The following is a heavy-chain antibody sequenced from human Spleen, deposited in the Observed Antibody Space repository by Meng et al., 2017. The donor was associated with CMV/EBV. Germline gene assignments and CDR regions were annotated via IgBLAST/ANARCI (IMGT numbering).Heavy chain of an antibody. CDR2: INPTIST. V-gene: IGHV4-34*01. Sequence: SETLSLTCGVSGGSFSGFSWNWIRQPPGKGLEWIGEINPTISTNYNPSLKSRVTISVDTSKNQFSLKLSSVTAADTAVYYCARGALIAARPDEEVYYYYGMDVWGQGTTVTVSS. CDR1: GGSFSGFS. D-gene: IGHD6-6*01. J-gene: IGHJ6*02. CDR3: ARGALIAARPDEEVYYYYGMDV.